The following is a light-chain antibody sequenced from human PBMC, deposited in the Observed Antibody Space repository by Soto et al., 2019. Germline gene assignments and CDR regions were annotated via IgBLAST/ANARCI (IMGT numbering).Light chain of an antibody. CDR2: KVS. CDR3: MQGTQFPFT. CDR1: QSLVYSDGNTY. Sequence: DVVMTQSPLYLPVTLGQPASVSCRSSQSLVYSDGNTYLSWFHQRPGQSPRRLIYKVSYRDSGVPDRFSGSGSGTDFTLKISRVAAEDVGVYYCMQGTQFPFTFGPGTKVDLK. V-gene: IGKV2-30*01. J-gene: IGKJ3*01.